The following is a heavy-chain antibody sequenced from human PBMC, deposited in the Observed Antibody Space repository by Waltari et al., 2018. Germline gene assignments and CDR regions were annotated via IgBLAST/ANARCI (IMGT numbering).Heavy chain of an antibody. Sequence: QVQLQASGHGLVKPSGTLSLTCAVSGDSISVNTRWSWVRQSPEKGLEWIGQVHHSGKTHYNPSLQSRVAISVDKPKNQFSLNLNSVTAADTAIYYCAGDRAIGLFFDYWGRGTLVTVSS. CDR3: AGDRAIGLFFDY. V-gene: IGHV4-4*02. CDR1: GDSISVNTR. J-gene: IGHJ4*02. D-gene: IGHD2-2*01. CDR2: VHHSGKT.